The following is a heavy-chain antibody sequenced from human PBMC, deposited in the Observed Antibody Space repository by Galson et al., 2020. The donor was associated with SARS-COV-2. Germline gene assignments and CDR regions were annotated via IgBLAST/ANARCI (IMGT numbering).Heavy chain of an antibody. V-gene: IGHV4-34*01. D-gene: IGHD6-13*01. J-gene: IGHJ4*03. CDR3: ARVRGRTYSSSWTGRGYFDY. Sequence: SETLSLTCAVYGGSFSGYYWSWIRQPPGKGLEWIGEINHSGSTNYNPSLKSRVTISVDTSTNQFSLKLSSVTAADTAVYYCARVRGRTYSSSWTGRGYFDYWGQGTLVTVAS. CDR2: INHSGST. CDR1: GGSFSGYY.